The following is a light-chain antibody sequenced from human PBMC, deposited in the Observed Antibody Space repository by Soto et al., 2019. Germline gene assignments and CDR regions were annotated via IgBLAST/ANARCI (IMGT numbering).Light chain of an antibody. Sequence: EIVLTQSPDTVSLSPGETATLSCRASQSVNSNYLAGYQQKPGQAPRLLIYGASSRATGIPDRFSGSGSGTDFSLTISRLEPEDFAVFYCQQYDNSITFGQGTRLEIE. CDR2: GAS. CDR3: QQYDNSIT. J-gene: IGKJ5*01. CDR1: QSVNSNY. V-gene: IGKV3-20*01.